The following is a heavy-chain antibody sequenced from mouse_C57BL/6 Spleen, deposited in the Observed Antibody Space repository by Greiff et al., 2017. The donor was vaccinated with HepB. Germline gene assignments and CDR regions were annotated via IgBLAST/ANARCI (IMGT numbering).Heavy chain of an antibody. CDR2: IYPRSGNT. V-gene: IGHV1-81*01. Sequence: QVQLQQSGAELARPGASVKLSCKASGYTFTSYGISWVKQRTGQGLEWIGEIYPRSGNTYYNEKFKGKATLTADKSSSTAYMELRSLTSEDSAVYFCARWKYYGSSRYWYFDVWGTGTTVTVSS. CDR3: ARWKYYGSSRYWYFDV. J-gene: IGHJ1*03. D-gene: IGHD1-1*01. CDR1: GYTFTSYG.